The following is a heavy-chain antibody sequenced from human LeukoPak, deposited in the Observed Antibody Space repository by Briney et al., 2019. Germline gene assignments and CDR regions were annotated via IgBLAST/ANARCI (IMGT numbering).Heavy chain of an antibody. CDR1: RSTFKTYD. Sequence: ASVKVSCKASRSTFKTYDIHWVRQTRGQGLEWMAWMNPKTGTTGYATTFQGRISMTSNTSISTAYMGLSSVRPEDTGIYYCARGLLGYYYYYMDVWGEGTTVTVSS. J-gene: IGHJ6*03. V-gene: IGHV1-8*01. D-gene: IGHD2-21*01. CDR2: MNPKTGTT. CDR3: ARGLLGYYYYYMDV.